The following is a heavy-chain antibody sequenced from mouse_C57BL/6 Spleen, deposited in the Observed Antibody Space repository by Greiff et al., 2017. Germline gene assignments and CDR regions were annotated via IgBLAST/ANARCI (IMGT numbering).Heavy chain of an antibody. CDR2: IDPSDSYT. J-gene: IGHJ3*01. CDR3: ARENYGNYGSFAY. V-gene: IGHV1-59*01. CDR1: GYTFTSYW. D-gene: IGHD2-1*01. Sequence: QVQLQQPGAELVRPGTSVKLSCKASGYTFTSYWMHWVKQRPGQGLEWIGVIDPSDSYTNYNQKFKGKATLTVDTSTSTAYMQISSLTSEDSEVYYCARENYGNYGSFAYWGQGTLVTVSA.